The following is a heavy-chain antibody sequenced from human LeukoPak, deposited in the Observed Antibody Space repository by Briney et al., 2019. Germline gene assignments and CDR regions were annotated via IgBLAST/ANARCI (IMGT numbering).Heavy chain of an antibody. CDR1: GGPISSYY. CDR3: ARARGALDGYNYFDY. J-gene: IGHJ4*02. V-gene: IGHV4-59*01. Sequence: SEPLSLPCTVSGGPISSYYWSWPRQPPGKALEWLGYIYYSGNTNYNPSLKSRVTISVDTSKNQFSLKLSSVTAADTAVYYCARARGALDGYNYFDYWGQGTLVTVSS. D-gene: IGHD5-12*01. CDR2: IYYSGNT.